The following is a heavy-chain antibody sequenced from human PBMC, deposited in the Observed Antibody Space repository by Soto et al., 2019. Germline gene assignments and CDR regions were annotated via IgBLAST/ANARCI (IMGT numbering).Heavy chain of an antibody. CDR2: INAGNGNT. Sequence: GASVKVTCKASGYTFTSYAMHWVRQAPGQRLEWMGWINAGNGNTKYSQKFQGRVTITRDTSASTAYMELSSLRSEDTAVYYCARVGPLMAGLDYRGQGTLVTVSS. CDR1: GYTFTSYA. CDR3: ARVGPLMAGLDY. J-gene: IGHJ4*02. V-gene: IGHV1-3*01.